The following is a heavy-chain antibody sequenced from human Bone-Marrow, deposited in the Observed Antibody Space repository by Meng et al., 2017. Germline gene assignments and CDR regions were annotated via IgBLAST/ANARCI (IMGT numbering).Heavy chain of an antibody. CDR2: INEEAREK. CDR3: ARGYYGSGALDP. CDR1: GFTFSNYW. V-gene: IGHV3-7*01. J-gene: IGHJ5*02. Sequence: GESLKISCAVSGFTFSNYWITWLRQSPGKGLEWVANINEEAREKHYLDSVEGRFTISRDNAKNSLYLQMNSLRAEDTAVYYCARGYYGSGALDPWGQGAPVT. D-gene: IGHD3-10*01.